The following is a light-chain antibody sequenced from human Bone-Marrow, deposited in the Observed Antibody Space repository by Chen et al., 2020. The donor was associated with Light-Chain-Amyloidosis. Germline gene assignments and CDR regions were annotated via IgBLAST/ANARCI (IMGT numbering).Light chain of an antibody. CDR2: EVT. CDR3: CAYRGGSFPYV. CDR1: SSNFGGLNL. J-gene: IGLJ1*01. V-gene: IGLV2-23*02. Sequence: QSALTQPASVSGSPGQSITISCTGTSSNFGGLNLVSWYQQHPGKAPKLIFYEVTKRPSGVSNRFSAFKSGNTASLTISGLRTEDAADYYCCAYRGGSFPYVFGPGTKVTVL.